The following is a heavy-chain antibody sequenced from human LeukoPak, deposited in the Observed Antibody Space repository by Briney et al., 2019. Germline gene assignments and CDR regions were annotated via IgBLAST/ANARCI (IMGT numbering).Heavy chain of an antibody. Sequence: PGGSLRLSCAASGFTFSSYSMNWVGQAPGKGREWVSYISSSRSTIYYADAVKGRFTISRDNAKTSLYLQMNSLRDEDTAVYYCARDCSSTSCYEPRYWGQGTLVTVSS. CDR3: ARDCSSTSCYEPRY. V-gene: IGHV3-48*02. CDR2: ISSSRSTI. CDR1: GFTFSSYS. J-gene: IGHJ4*02. D-gene: IGHD2-2*01.